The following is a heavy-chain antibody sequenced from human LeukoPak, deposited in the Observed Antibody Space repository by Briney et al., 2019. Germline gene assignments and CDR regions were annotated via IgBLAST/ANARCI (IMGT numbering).Heavy chain of an antibody. V-gene: IGHV1-2*02. D-gene: IGHD6-13*01. Sequence: ASVKVSCKASGYTFTSYDINWVRQATGQGLEWMGWINPNSGGTNYAQKFKDRVTMTGDTSISTAYMELSRLRSDDTAVCYCARVFQKQLSDYWGQGSLVTVSS. CDR1: GYTFTSYD. CDR3: ARVFQKQLSDY. CDR2: INPNSGGT. J-gene: IGHJ4*02.